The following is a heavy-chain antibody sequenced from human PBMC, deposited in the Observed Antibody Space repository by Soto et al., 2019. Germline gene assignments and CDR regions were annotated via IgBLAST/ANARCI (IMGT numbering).Heavy chain of an antibody. V-gene: IGHV4-30-4*01. J-gene: IGHJ5*01. Sequence: PSETLSLTCTVSGGSIGSGDYYWSWIRQPPGKGLEWIGYIYYSGSTYYNPSLKSRVTISVDTSKNQFSLKLSSVTAADTAVYYCARTRGYCSSTSCPNWFDPWGRGTLVTVSS. CDR1: GGSIGSGDYY. CDR3: ARTRGYCSSTSCPNWFDP. D-gene: IGHD2-2*01. CDR2: IYYSGST.